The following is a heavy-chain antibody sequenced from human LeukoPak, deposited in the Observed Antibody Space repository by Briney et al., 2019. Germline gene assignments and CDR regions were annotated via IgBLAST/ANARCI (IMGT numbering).Heavy chain of an antibody. Sequence: ASVKVSCKASGYTFTSFGISWVRQAPGQGLEWVGWISAYDGNTNFAQKFQGRVALTTDTSTSTAYMELRSLRSDDTAVYYCARAAADVVATITTDYWGQGTLVTVSS. D-gene: IGHD5-12*01. CDR2: ISAYDGNT. J-gene: IGHJ4*02. V-gene: IGHV1-18*01. CDR1: GYTFTSFG. CDR3: ARAAADVVATITTDY.